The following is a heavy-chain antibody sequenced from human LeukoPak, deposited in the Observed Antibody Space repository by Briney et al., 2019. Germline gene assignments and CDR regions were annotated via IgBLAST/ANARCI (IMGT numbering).Heavy chain of an antibody. CDR1: GDSISSYY. V-gene: IGHV4-59*01. Sequence: PSETLSLTCTVSGDSISSYYWSWIRQPPGKGLEWLGYIYYSGSTNYNPSLKSRVTISVDTSKNQFSLKLSSVTAADTAVYYCARGSGWYFYWGQGTLVTVSS. CDR2: IYYSGST. J-gene: IGHJ4*02. D-gene: IGHD6-19*01. CDR3: ARGSGWYFY.